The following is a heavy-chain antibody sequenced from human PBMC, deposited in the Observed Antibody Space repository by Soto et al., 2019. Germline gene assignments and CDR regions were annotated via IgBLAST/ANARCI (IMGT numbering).Heavy chain of an antibody. CDR2: ISYDGSNK. CDR1: GFTFSSYG. CDR3: AKNDYGDYHYYGMDV. Sequence: QVQLVESGGGVVQPGRSLRLSCAASGFTFSSYGMHWVRQAPGKGLEWVAVISYDGSNKYYADSVKGRFTISRDNSKNTLYLQMNSLRAEDTAVYYCAKNDYGDYHYYGMDVWGQGTTVTVSS. V-gene: IGHV3-30*18. D-gene: IGHD4-17*01. J-gene: IGHJ6*02.